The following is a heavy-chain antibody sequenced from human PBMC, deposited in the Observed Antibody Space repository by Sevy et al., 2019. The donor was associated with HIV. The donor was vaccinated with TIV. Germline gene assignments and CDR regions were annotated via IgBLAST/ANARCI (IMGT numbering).Heavy chain of an antibody. Sequence: GESLKISCAASEFTFINVWMSWVRQVPGKGLEWVGRVKSRSDGGTTDYAAPVKGRFTISRDDSKNTLYPQMNSLKTEDTAMYYCTIDPVHFLWGQGSLVTVSS. J-gene: IGHJ4*02. D-gene: IGHD6-6*01. CDR3: TIDPVHFL. CDR1: EFTFINVW. V-gene: IGHV3-15*01. CDR2: VKSRSDGGTT.